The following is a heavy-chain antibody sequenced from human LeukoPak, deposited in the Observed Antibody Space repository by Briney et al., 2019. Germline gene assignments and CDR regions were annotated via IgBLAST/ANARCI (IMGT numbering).Heavy chain of an antibody. Sequence: SETLSLTCTFSGGSISSGTYYWAWIRQSPGKGLEWIGSIYNSASTYYNPSFKSRVTLSVDTSRKQFSLNVRSVTAADTGMYYCVTNKTIMTRAGLFDPWGQGTLVIVSS. CDR3: VTNKTIMTRAGLFDP. D-gene: IGHD4/OR15-4a*01. V-gene: IGHV4-39*01. J-gene: IGHJ5*02. CDR2: IYNSAST. CDR1: GGSISSGTYY.